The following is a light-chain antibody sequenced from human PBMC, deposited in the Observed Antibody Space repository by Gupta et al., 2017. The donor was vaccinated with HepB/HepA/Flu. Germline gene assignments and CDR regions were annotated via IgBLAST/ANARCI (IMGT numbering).Light chain of an antibody. Sequence: DIQMTQSPSSLSASVGDRVTITCRASQAIGTYLAWFQHKPGKAPKSLIYAASRLQSGVPSRFSGTGSGTDFTLTISSLQPEDFATYYCQHEVSYPLTFGQGTRLEIK. CDR1: QAIGTY. J-gene: IGKJ5*01. V-gene: IGKV1-16*01. CDR2: AAS. CDR3: QHEVSYPLT.